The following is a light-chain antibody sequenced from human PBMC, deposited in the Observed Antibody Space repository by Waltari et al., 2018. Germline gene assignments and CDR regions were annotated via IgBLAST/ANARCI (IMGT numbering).Light chain of an antibody. V-gene: IGKV3-20*01. Sequence: EVVLTQSPDTLSLSPGERVTLSCRASQSLTKRYLAWYQQKPGRAPRLLIYGASSRAAGIPDRFSGSGSGTDLTLTISRLEPEDFAVYYCQQYGSSVLYTFGQGTKLEIK. CDR1: QSLTKRY. CDR2: GAS. CDR3: QQYGSSVLYT. J-gene: IGKJ2*01.